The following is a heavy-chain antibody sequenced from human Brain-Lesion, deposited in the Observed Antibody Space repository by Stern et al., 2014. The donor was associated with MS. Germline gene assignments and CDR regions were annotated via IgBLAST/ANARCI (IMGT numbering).Heavy chain of an antibody. V-gene: IGHV3-7*01. Sequence: EVQLLQSGGGLVQPGGSLTISCTAAGFTFGNYWMTWVRQAPGKGLEWVANLKDDGTEKNYVDSGKGRFTISRDNARNSLYLQMNSLRVEDTALYYCARVYNTIYGIVTQRGSGMDVWGQGTTVIVSS. D-gene: IGHD3-3*01. CDR3: ARVYNTIYGIVTQRGSGMDV. CDR1: GFTFGNYW. J-gene: IGHJ6*02. CDR2: LKDDGTEK.